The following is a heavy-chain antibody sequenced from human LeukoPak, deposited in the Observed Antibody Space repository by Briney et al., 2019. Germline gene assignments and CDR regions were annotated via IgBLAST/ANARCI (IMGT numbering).Heavy chain of an antibody. CDR3: ARGSRNSGSTHDFDY. J-gene: IGHJ4*02. V-gene: IGHV3-21*01. Sequence: GGSLRLSCAASGFTFSNYNMNWVRQTPGKGLEWVSSISTSSSYIYYADSVKGRITISRDNARKSLYLQMNSLRAEDTAVYYCARGSRNSGSTHDFDYWGQGTLVTVSS. CDR2: ISTSSSYI. CDR1: GFTFSNYN. D-gene: IGHD3-10*01.